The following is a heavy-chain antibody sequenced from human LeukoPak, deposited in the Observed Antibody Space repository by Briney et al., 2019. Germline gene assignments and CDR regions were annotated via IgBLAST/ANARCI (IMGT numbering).Heavy chain of an antibody. CDR1: GYTFTGYY. J-gene: IGHJ6*03. CDR2: ISAYNGNT. V-gene: IGHV1-18*04. Sequence: ASVKVSCKASGYTFTGYYMHWVRQAPGQGLEWMGWISAYNGNTNYAQKLQGRVTMTTDTSTSTAYMELRSLRSDDTAVYYCARGISGETYYYYYMDVWGKGTTVTISS. CDR3: ARGISGETYYYYYMDV. D-gene: IGHD1-26*01.